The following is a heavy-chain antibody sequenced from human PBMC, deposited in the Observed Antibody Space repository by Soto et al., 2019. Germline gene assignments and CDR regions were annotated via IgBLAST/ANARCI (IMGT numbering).Heavy chain of an antibody. D-gene: IGHD3-3*01. Sequence: GGSLRLSCAASGFTFSSYAMSWVRQAPGKGLEWVSAISGSGGSTYYADSVKGRFTISRDNSKNTLYLQMNSLRAEDTAIYYSAKGGFITIFGVVTYYDYWGQGTLVTVSS. V-gene: IGHV3-23*01. J-gene: IGHJ4*02. CDR2: ISGSGGST. CDR3: AKGGFITIFGVVTYYDY. CDR1: GFTFSSYA.